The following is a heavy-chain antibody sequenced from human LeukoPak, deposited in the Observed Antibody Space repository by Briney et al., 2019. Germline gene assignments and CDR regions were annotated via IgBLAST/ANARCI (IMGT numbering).Heavy chain of an antibody. CDR2: TYYRSKWYN. Sequence: SQTLSLTCAISGDSVSINSAAWNWIRQSPSRGLEWLGRTYYRSKWYNDYAVSVKSRIIINPDTSKNQFSLQLNSVTPEDTAVYYCARDNRLGYYYGSGSSGYYYYYYYMDVWGKGTTVTISS. J-gene: IGHJ6*03. V-gene: IGHV6-1*01. CDR1: GDSVSINSAA. CDR3: ARDNRLGYYYGSGSSGYYYYYYYMDV. D-gene: IGHD3-10*01.